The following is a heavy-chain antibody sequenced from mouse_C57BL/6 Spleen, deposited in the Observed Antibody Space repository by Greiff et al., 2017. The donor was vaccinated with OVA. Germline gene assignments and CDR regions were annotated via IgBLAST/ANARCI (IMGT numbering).Heavy chain of an antibody. Sequence: VQLQQPGAELVKPGASVKLSCKASGYTFTSYWMHWVKQRPGRGLEWIGRIDPNSGGTKYNEKFKSKATLTVDKPSSTAYMQLSSLTSEDSAVYYCARENYYDYPYYFDYWGQGTTLTVSS. D-gene: IGHD2-4*01. CDR3: ARENYYDYPYYFDY. V-gene: IGHV1-72*01. J-gene: IGHJ2*01. CDR1: GYTFTSYW. CDR2: IDPNSGGT.